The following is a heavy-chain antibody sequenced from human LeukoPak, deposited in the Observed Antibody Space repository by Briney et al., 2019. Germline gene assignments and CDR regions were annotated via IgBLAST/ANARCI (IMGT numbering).Heavy chain of an antibody. CDR3: ASGWNCSGGSCYSGDY. Sequence: SVKVSCKASGGTFSSYAISWVRQAPGQGLEWMGRIIPIFGIANYAQKFQGRVTITADKSTSTAYMELSSLRSEDTAVYYCASGWNCSGGSCYSGDYWGQGTLVTVSS. V-gene: IGHV1-69*04. CDR1: GGTFSSYA. J-gene: IGHJ4*02. CDR2: IIPIFGIA. D-gene: IGHD2-15*01.